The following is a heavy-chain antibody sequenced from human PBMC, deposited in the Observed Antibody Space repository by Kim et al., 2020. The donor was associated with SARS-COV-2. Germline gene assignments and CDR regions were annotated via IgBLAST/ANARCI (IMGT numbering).Heavy chain of an antibody. Sequence: SETLSLTCTVSGAAISSDIWSWIRQPPGKGLEWIGHIYYSASTSYNPSLKSRVTISADTSNNQFSLKLSSVPAADTAVYYCARYLTIGAYSYGFDYWGQGTLVTVSS. V-gene: IGHV4-59*13. D-gene: IGHD5-18*01. CDR3: ARYLTIGAYSYGFDY. J-gene: IGHJ4*02. CDR1: GAAISSDI. CDR2: IYYSAST.